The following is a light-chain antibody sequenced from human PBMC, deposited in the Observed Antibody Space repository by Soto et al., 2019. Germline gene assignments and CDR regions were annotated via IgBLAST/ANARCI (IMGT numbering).Light chain of an antibody. CDR2: GAS. CDR3: QQYGSSSSWT. J-gene: IGKJ1*01. V-gene: IGKV3-20*01. CDR1: QSVSSSY. Sequence: EIVLTQSPGTLSLSPGERATLSCRASQSVSSSYLAWYQQKPGQAPRLLIYGASSRATGIPDRFSGSGSGTDFILTINRLEPEDFAVYYCQQYGSSSSWTFGQGTKVDIK.